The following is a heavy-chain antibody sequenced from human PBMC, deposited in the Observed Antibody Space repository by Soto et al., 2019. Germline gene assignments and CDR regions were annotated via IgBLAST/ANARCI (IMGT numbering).Heavy chain of an antibody. D-gene: IGHD3-3*01. CDR1: GYSFADSW. Sequence: GESLKISCKGSGYSFADSWIGWVRQMPGQGLEWMGIIYPRDSDTRYSPSFQGQVTLSVDKPVTTAYLQWSSLKASDTAIYYCAGAIFRVPGSVSHGMDVWGQGTTVTSP. CDR3: AGAIFRVPGSVSHGMDV. J-gene: IGHJ6*02. CDR2: IYPRDSDT. V-gene: IGHV5-51*04.